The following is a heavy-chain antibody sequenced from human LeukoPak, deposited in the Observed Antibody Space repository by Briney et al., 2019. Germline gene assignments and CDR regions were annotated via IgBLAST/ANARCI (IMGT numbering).Heavy chain of an antibody. CDR3: ARGRYCSSTSCYMWFDP. D-gene: IGHD2-2*02. V-gene: IGHV3-9*01. J-gene: IGHJ5*02. CDR1: GFTFDDYA. Sequence: GRSLRLSCAASGFTFDDYAMHWVRQAPGKGLEWVSGISWNSGSIGYADSVKGRFTISRDNAKNSLYLQMNSLRAEDTAVYYCARGRYCSSTSCYMWFDPWGQGTLVTVSS. CDR2: ISWNSGSI.